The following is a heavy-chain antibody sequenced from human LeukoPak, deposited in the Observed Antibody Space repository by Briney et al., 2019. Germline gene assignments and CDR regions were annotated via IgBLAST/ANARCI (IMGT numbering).Heavy chain of an antibody. D-gene: IGHD3-16*01. CDR2: ISGSGGST. Sequence: GGSLRLSCAASGFTFSNAWMSWVRQAPGKGLEWVSAISGSGGSTYYADSVKGRFTISRDNSKNTLYLQMNSLRAEDTAVYYCAKDPGGWGGPAGYFDYWGQGTLVTVSS. J-gene: IGHJ4*02. V-gene: IGHV3-23*01. CDR3: AKDPGGWGGPAGYFDY. CDR1: GFTFSNAW.